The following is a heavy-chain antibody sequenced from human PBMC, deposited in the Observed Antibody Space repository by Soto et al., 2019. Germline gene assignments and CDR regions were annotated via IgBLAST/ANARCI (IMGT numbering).Heavy chain of an antibody. D-gene: IGHD6-6*01. Sequence: GGSLRLSCAASGFTFSSYSMNWVRQAPGKGLEWVSYISSSSSTIYYADSVKGRFTISRDNAKNSLYLQMNSLRAEDTAVYYCARETWQLFPHFAYGMAVWGQGTTVTVSS. CDR2: ISSSSSTI. CDR1: GFTFSSYS. J-gene: IGHJ6*02. V-gene: IGHV3-48*01. CDR3: ARETWQLFPHFAYGMAV.